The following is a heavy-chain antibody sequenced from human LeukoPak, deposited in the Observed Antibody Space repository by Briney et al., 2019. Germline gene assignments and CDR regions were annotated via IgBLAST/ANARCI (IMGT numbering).Heavy chain of an antibody. CDR2: IYSGGST. D-gene: IGHD1-26*01. CDR3: ARDPYSGSYGNYYYYYMDV. CDR1: EFSFGSNY. V-gene: IGHV3-66*01. J-gene: IGHJ6*03. Sequence: GGSLRLSYAASEFSFGSNYMTWVRQAPGKGLEWVSLIYSGGSTYYADSVKGRFTISRDNSKNTLYLQMNSLRAEDTAVYYCARDPYSGSYGNYYYYYMDVWGKGTTVTISS.